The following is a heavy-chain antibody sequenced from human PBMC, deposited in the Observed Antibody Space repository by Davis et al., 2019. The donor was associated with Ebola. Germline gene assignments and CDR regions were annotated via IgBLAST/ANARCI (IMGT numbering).Heavy chain of an antibody. CDR1: GGSISSGDYY. D-gene: IGHD3-9*01. CDR2: GYHTGST. J-gene: IGHJ5*02. V-gene: IGHV4-39*01. CDR3: ARGYDILTGWGWFDP. Sequence: SETLSLTCTVSGGSISSGDYYWGWIRQPPGKGLEWIGSGYHTGSTYYNPSLKSRVTISVDTSKNQFSLKLSSVTAADTAVYYCARGYDILTGWGWFDPWGQGTLVTVSS.